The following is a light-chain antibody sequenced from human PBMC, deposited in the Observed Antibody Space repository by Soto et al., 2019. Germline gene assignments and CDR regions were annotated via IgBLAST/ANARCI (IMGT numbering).Light chain of an antibody. Sequence: QSALTQPASVSGSPGQSITISCTGTSSDVGGYNYVSWYQQHPGKAPKLMIYEVSYRPSGVSNRFSGSKSGNTASLTISGLQAEDEAGYYCSSLTSTNTLAFGGGTKVTGL. CDR1: SSDVGGYNY. J-gene: IGLJ2*01. CDR3: SSLTSTNTLA. CDR2: EVS. V-gene: IGLV2-14*01.